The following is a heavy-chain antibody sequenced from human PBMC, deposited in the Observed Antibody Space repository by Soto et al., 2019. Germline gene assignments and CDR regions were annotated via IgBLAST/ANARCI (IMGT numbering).Heavy chain of an antibody. D-gene: IGHD5-18*01. J-gene: IGHJ5*02. Sequence: SVKVSCKASGGTFSSYAISWVRQAPGQGLEWMGGIIPIFGTANCAQKFQGRVTITADESTSTAYMELSSLRSEDTAVYYCARAIINVDTAMAPGHWFDPWGQGALVTVSS. CDR2: IIPIFGTA. CDR1: GGTFSSYA. CDR3: ARAIINVDTAMAPGHWFDP. V-gene: IGHV1-69*13.